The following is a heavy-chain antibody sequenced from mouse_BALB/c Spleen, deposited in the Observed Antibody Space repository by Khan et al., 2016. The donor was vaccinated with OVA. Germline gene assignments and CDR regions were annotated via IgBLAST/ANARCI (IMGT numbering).Heavy chain of an antibody. CDR2: ISSGSSTI. J-gene: IGHJ2*01. Sequence: EVNVVESGGGLVQPGGSRKLSCAASGFTFSRFGMHWVRQAPEKGLEWVASISSGSSTIYYADTVKGRFTISRDNPKNTLFLQMTSLRSEDTAMYYCARDSNFDYWGQGTTLTVSS. CDR3: ARDSNFDY. CDR1: GFTFSRFG. V-gene: IGHV5-17*02.